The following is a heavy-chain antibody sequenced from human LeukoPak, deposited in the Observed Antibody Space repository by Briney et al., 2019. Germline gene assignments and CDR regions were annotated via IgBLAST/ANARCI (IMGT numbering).Heavy chain of an antibody. Sequence: GASVKVSCKASGYTFTSYGISWVRPAPGQGLEWMGWISAYNGNTNYAQKLQGRVTMTTDTSTSTAYMELRSLRSDDTAVYYCARVRNIAAAAYFDYWGQGTLVTVSS. V-gene: IGHV1-18*01. J-gene: IGHJ4*02. D-gene: IGHD6-13*01. CDR3: ARVRNIAAAAYFDY. CDR2: ISAYNGNT. CDR1: GYTFTSYG.